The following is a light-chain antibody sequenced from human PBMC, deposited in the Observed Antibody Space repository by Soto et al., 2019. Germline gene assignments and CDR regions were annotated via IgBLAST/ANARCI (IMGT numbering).Light chain of an antibody. CDR1: RSISSL. V-gene: IGKV1-5*03. CDR3: QQYNSYWT. Sequence: DIQMTQSPSSLSASVGDRVSMTCRAIRSISSLLAWYQQKPGKAPKLLIYKASSLESGVPSRFSGSGSGTEFTLTISSLQPDDFATYYCQQYNSYWTFGQGTKVDIK. CDR2: KAS. J-gene: IGKJ1*01.